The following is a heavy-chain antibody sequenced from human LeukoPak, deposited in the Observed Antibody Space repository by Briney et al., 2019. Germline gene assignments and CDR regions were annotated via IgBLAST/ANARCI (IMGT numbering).Heavy chain of an antibody. D-gene: IGHD4-17*01. Sequence: GGSLRLSCAASGFTFSSYEMNWVRQAPGKGLEWVSYISSSGSTIYYADSVKGRLTISRDNAKNSLYLQMNSLRAEDTAVYYCARVYGAFFDYWGQGTLVTVSS. CDR1: GFTFSSYE. V-gene: IGHV3-48*03. CDR2: ISSSGSTI. J-gene: IGHJ4*02. CDR3: ARVYGAFFDY.